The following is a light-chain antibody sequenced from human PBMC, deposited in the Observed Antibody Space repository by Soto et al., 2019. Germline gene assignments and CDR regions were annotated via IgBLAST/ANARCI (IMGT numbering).Light chain of an antibody. V-gene: IGKV3-20*01. Sequence: EIVLTQSPATLSLNQGERATLSCRASQSVSSFLAWYQQKPGQAPRLLIYDTSSRASGIPDRFSGSGSGTDFTLSISRLEPEDFAVYYCQQYVTSPRTFGQGTKVDI. CDR2: DTS. J-gene: IGKJ1*01. CDR3: QQYVTSPRT. CDR1: QSVSSF.